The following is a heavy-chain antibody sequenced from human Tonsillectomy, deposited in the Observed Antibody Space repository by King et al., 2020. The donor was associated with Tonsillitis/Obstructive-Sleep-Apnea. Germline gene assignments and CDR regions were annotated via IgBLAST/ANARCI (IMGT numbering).Heavy chain of an antibody. Sequence: VQLVESGGGLVQPGRSLRLSCAASGFTFDDYAMHWVRQAPGKGLEWVSGISWNSGNIGYGDPVKGRFTISRDNAKNSLYLQMNSLRAEDTALYYCAKDMKSVYFSYMDVWGKGTTVTVSS. CDR1: GFTFDDYA. CDR3: AKDMKSVYFSYMDV. J-gene: IGHJ6*03. CDR2: ISWNSGNI. V-gene: IGHV3-9*01.